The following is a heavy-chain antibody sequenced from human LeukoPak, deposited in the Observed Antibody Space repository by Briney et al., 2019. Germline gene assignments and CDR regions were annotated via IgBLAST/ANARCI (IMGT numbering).Heavy chain of an antibody. CDR3: VKTDSKGLDNWKYEGMVGF. J-gene: IGHJ4*02. CDR1: GYSFDSYW. D-gene: IGHD1-7*01. Sequence: GESLKISCKASGYSFDSYWIGWVRQKPGNALEWMGIIYPGDSDTRYSPSFQGQVTISADKSISTAYLQWSSLKASDSAIYYCVKTDSKGLDNWKYEGMVGFWGQGTLVAVS. V-gene: IGHV5-51*01. CDR2: IYPGDSDT.